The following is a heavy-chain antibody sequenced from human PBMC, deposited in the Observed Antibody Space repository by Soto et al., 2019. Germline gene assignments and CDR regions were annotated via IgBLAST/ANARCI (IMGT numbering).Heavy chain of an antibody. Sequence: GGSLRLSCAASGFTFSSYAMSWVRQAPGKGLEWVSAISGSGGSTYYADSVKGRFTISRDNSKNTLYLQMNSLRAEDTAVYYCAKDPYSSSWYRGWFDPWGQGTLVTVSS. CDR3: AKDPYSSSWYRGWFDP. CDR1: GFTFSSYA. D-gene: IGHD6-13*01. V-gene: IGHV3-23*01. J-gene: IGHJ5*02. CDR2: ISGSGGST.